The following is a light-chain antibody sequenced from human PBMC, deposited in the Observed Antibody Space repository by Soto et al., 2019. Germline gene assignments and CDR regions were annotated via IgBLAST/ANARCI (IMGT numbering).Light chain of an antibody. CDR3: QQYDKWLHT. Sequence: EMVMTQSPATLSVSPGERATLSCRASQNLSRNLAWYQQQPGQAPRLLIFYASTRATGIPARFSGSGSGTDLTLTISSLQSEDFAIYYCQQYDKWLHTFGQGTKLEIK. CDR1: QNLSRN. V-gene: IGKV3-15*01. J-gene: IGKJ2*01. CDR2: YAS.